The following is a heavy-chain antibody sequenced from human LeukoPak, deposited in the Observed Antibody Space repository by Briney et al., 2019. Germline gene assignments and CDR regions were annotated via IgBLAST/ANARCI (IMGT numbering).Heavy chain of an antibody. CDR3: ARGYSGYDLFDY. CDR2: IYTGGST. J-gene: IGHJ4*02. CDR1: GFTVSSNY. V-gene: IGHV3-66*01. D-gene: IGHD5-12*01. Sequence: PGGSLRLSCAVSGFTVSSNYMSWVRQAPGKGLEWVSVIYTGGSTYYTDSVKGRFTISRDNSENTLYLQMNSLRADDTAVYYCARGYSGYDLFDYWGQGTLVTVSS.